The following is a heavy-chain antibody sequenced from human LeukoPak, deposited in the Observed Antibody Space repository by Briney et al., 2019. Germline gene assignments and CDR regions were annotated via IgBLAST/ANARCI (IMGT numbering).Heavy chain of an antibody. CDR3: ARGRTAGYSNSNY. CDR2: INPNSGGT. J-gene: IGHJ4*02. D-gene: IGHD6-13*01. CDR1: GYTXTGYY. Sequence: ASVKVSCKASGYTXTGYYMHWVRQAPGQGLEWMGWINPNSGGTNYAQKFQGRVTMTRDTSISTAYMELSRLRSDDTAVYYCARGRTAGYSNSNYWGQGTLVTVSS. V-gene: IGHV1-2*02.